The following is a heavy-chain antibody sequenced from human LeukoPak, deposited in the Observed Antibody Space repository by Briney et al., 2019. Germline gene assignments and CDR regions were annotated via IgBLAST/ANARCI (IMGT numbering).Heavy chain of an antibody. J-gene: IGHJ3*02. Sequence: GGSLRLSCAASGLTVSSNYMSWVRQAPGKGLEWVSVIYSDGTTSYADSVKGRFTISRDNSKNTLFLQMNSLRAEDTAVYYCARVVLAAIEGVSAFDIWGQGTMVTVSS. V-gene: IGHV3-53*01. CDR2: IYSDGTT. CDR1: GLTVSSNY. D-gene: IGHD2-2*01. CDR3: ARVVLAAIEGVSAFDI.